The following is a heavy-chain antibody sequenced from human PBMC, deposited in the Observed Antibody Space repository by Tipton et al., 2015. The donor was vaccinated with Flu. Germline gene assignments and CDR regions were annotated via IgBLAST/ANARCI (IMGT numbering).Heavy chain of an antibody. Sequence: TLSLTCTVSGGSISSGSYYWSWIRQPAGKGLEWIGRIYTSGSTNYNPSLKSRVTISVDTSKNQFSLKLSSVTAADTAVYYCARSKYPPQGGVVDDYLGQGTLVTVSS. V-gene: IGHV4-61*02. CDR3: ARSKYPPQGGVVDDY. D-gene: IGHD3-3*01. CDR1: GGSISSGSYY. CDR2: IYTSGST. J-gene: IGHJ4*02.